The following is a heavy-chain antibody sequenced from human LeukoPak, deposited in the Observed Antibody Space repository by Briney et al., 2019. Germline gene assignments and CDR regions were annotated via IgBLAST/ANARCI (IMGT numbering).Heavy chain of an antibody. J-gene: IGHJ4*02. V-gene: IGHV1-2*02. CDR2: INPNSGGT. CDR1: GYTFTGYY. CDR3: ARGAVPTYYYDSSGYYDY. D-gene: IGHD3-22*01. Sequence: ASVKVSCKASGYTFTGYYMHWVRQAPGQGLEWMGWINPNSGGTNYAQKFQGRVTMTRDTSISTAYMELSRPRSDDTAVYYCARGAVPTYYYDSSGYYDYWGQGTLVTVSS.